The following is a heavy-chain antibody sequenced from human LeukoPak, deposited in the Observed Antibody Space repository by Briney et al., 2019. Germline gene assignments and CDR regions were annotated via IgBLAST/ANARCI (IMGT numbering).Heavy chain of an antibody. V-gene: IGHV4-31*03. Sequence: TTSQTLSLTCTVSGGSISSGGYYWSWIRQHPGKGLERIGYIYYSGSTCYHPSLKSRVTISVDTSENLFSLKLSSVTAADTAEYYCARIQLWSGLLTYGMDVWGQGTTVTVSS. CDR1: GGSISSGGYY. D-gene: IGHD3-3*01. CDR3: ARIQLWSGLLTYGMDV. J-gene: IGHJ6*02. CDR2: IYYSGST.